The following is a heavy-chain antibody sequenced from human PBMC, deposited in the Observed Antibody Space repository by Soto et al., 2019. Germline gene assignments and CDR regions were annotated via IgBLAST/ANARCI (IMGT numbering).Heavy chain of an antibody. D-gene: IGHD5-12*01. J-gene: IGHJ4*02. CDR3: ARSRRREIVATIPPPRFDY. V-gene: IGHV1-3*01. CDR1: GYTFTIYA. CDR2: INAGNGNT. Sequence: ASVKVSCKASGYTFTIYAMHWVLQAPGQRLEWMGWINAGNGNTKYSQKFQGRVTITRDTSASTAYMELSSLGSEDTAVYYCARSRRREIVATIPPPRFDYWGQGTLVTVSS.